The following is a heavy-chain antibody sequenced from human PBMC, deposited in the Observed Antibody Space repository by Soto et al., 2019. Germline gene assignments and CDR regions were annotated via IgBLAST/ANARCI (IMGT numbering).Heavy chain of an antibody. CDR1: GFIFSSFG. V-gene: IGHV3-20*04. Sequence: GGSLRLSCAASGFIFSSFGMHWVRQAPGKGLEWVAGVNWNGGSTGYADSVKGRFTISRDNAKNSLYLQMNSLRAEDTAFYYCVRGASLNFDYWGQGTLVTVSS. CDR3: VRGASLNFDY. J-gene: IGHJ4*02. CDR2: VNWNGGST. D-gene: IGHD1-26*01.